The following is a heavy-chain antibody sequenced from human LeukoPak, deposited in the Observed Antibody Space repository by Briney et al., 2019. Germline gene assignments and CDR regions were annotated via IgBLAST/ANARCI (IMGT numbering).Heavy chain of an antibody. CDR1: GYSFTSYW. D-gene: IGHD6-13*01. CDR2: IYPGDSDT. J-gene: IGHJ4*02. Sequence: GESLKISCKGSGYSFTSYWIGWVRQMPGKGLEWMGIIYPGDSDTRYSPSFQGQVTISADKSISTAYLQWSSLKASDTAMYYCARHEGIPAADPEGLADYWGQGTLATVSS. CDR3: ARHEGIPAADPEGLADY. V-gene: IGHV5-51*01.